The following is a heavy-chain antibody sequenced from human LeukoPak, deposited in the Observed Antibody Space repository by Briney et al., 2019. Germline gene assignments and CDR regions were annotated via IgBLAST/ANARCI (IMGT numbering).Heavy chain of an antibody. Sequence: SVKVSCKASGGTFSSYAISWVRQAPGQGLEWMGGIIPILGIANYAQKFQGRVTIPADKSTSTAYMELSSLRSEDTAVYYCASTYYYDSSGYYYARYWGQGTLVTVSS. CDR1: GGTFSSYA. D-gene: IGHD3-22*01. CDR2: IIPILGIA. V-gene: IGHV1-69*04. J-gene: IGHJ4*02. CDR3: ASTYYYDSSGYYYARY.